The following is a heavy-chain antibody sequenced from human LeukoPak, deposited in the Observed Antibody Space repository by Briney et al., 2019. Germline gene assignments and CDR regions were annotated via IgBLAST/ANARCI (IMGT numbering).Heavy chain of an antibody. V-gene: IGHV3-7*01. Sequence: GGSLRLSCAASGFTFSNAWMGWVRQAPGKGLEWVANINQDGSKKRYADSMKGRFTISRDNAKESLYLQLNSLRAEDTAVYYCAKWGPYCVGDYCPALDSWGPGTLVTVSS. CDR2: INQDGSKK. CDR1: GFTFSNAW. D-gene: IGHD2-21*02. CDR3: AKWGPYCVGDYCPALDS. J-gene: IGHJ4*02.